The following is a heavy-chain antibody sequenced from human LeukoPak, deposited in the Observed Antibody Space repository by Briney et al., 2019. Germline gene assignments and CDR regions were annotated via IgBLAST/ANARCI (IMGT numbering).Heavy chain of an antibody. CDR1: GDTFSSDW. V-gene: IGHV5-51*01. J-gene: IGHJ4*02. CDR2: IYPGDSDT. Sequence: GESLRISCKGFGDTFSSDWIGWVRQMPGKGLEWTGIIYPGDSDTRYSPSFQGQVTISADKSISTAYLQWSSLKASDTAMYYCAGHEDSAYDSSGYYIDYWGQGTLVTVSS. CDR3: AGHEDSAYDSSGYYIDY. D-gene: IGHD3-22*01.